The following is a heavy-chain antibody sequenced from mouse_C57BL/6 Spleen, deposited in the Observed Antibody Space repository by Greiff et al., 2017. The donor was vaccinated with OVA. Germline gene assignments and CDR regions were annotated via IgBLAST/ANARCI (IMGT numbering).Heavy chain of an antibody. CDR3: ARKDLLRYFDY. V-gene: IGHV3-6*01. CDR2: ISYDGSN. Sequence: EVQRVESGPGLVKPSQSLSLTCSVTGYSITSGYYWNWIRQFPGNKLEWMGYISYDGSNNYNPSLKNRISITRDTSKNQFFLKLNSVTTEDTATYYCARKDLLRYFDYWGQGTTLTVSS. CDR1: GYSITSGYY. D-gene: IGHD1-1*01. J-gene: IGHJ2*01.